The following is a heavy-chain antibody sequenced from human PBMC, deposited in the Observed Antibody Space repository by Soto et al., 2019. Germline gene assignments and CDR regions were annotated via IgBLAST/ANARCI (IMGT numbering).Heavy chain of an antibody. CDR3: AKSMTVSTRGGWGRPATYYYFGMDV. Sequence: EVPLLESGGGLVQPGGSLRLSCAGSEFTFNNYAMNWVRQGPGKGLEWVSGFSGNPAFTNYADSVKGRFTMSRDNSKNTVFLQMNNLRAEDTAIYYCAKSMTVSTRGGWGRPATYYYFGMDVWGQGTTVTVSS. J-gene: IGHJ6*02. D-gene: IGHD3-16*01. V-gene: IGHV3-23*01. CDR1: EFTFNNYA. CDR2: FSGNPAFT.